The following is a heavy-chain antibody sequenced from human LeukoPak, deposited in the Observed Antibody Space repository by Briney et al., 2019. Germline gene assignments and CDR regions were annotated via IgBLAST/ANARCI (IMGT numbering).Heavy chain of an antibody. V-gene: IGHV3-49*04. Sequence: GASLRLSCTASGFTFGDYAMSWVRQAPGKWLEWVGFIRSKAYGGTTEYAASVKGRFTISRDDSKSIAYLQMTSLKAEDTGVYYCTRATTGYSSSWPYYYYYYMDVWGKGTTVTISS. D-gene: IGHD6-13*01. CDR3: TRATTGYSSSWPYYYYYYMDV. CDR2: IRSKAYGGTT. CDR1: GFTFGDYA. J-gene: IGHJ6*03.